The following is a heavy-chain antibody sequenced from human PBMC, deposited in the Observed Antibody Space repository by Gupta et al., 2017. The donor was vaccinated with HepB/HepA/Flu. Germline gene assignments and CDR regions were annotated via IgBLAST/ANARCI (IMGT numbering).Heavy chain of an antibody. J-gene: IGHJ4*02. D-gene: IGHD6-19*01. CDR1: GLAFSSYE. Sequence: EVKLVESGGSLVQLGGSLRLSCAVSGLAFSSYEMNWSRWAPGKGLEWVSYISSSGSIIYYADSVKGRFTISRDNAKNSLSLQMNSLRAEDTAVYYCARTGIAVTNGLGFDYWGQGTLVTVSS. CDR2: ISSSGSII. CDR3: ARTGIAVTNGLGFDY. V-gene: IGHV3-48*03.